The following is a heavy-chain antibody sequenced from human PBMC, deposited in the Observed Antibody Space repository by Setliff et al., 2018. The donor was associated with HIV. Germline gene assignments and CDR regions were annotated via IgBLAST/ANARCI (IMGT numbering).Heavy chain of an antibody. Sequence: GESLKISCAASGFTFSNSWMHWVRQAPGKGLVWVSRINTDGSSSTYADSVKGRFTNSRDNAKNTLYLQMDSLRAEDTAVYYCARGGANPSWFDSWGQGTLVTVSS. CDR2: INTDGSSS. D-gene: IGHD3-16*01. CDR3: ARGGANPSWFDS. CDR1: GFTFSNSW. J-gene: IGHJ5*01. V-gene: IGHV3-74*03.